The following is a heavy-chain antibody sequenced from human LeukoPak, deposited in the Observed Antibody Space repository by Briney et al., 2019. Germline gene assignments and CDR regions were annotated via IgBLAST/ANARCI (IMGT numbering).Heavy chain of an antibody. D-gene: IGHD2-8*01. CDR3: ARVGSYYDAFDI. CDR2: IYYSGST. V-gene: IGHV4-59*01. Sequence: SETLSLTCTVSGGSISSYYWSWIRQPPGKGLEWIGYIYYSGSTNYNPSLKSRVTISVDTSKNQFSLKLSSVTAADTAVYYCARVGSYYDAFDIWGQGTMVTVSS. CDR1: GGSISSYY. J-gene: IGHJ3*02.